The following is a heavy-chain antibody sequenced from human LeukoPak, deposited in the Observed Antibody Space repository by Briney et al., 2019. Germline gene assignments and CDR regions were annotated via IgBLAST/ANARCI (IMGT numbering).Heavy chain of an antibody. CDR2: IYHSGSI. CDR1: GYSISRGYY. Sequence: SETLPLTSAVSGYSISRGYYWGWIRQPPGKGLEWIGSIYHSGSIYYNPSLKSRVTISVDTSKNQFSLKLSSVTAADTAMYYCVRQIADGGDYWGQGTLVTVSS. J-gene: IGHJ4*02. D-gene: IGHD6-13*01. CDR3: VRQIADGGDY. V-gene: IGHV4-38-2*01.